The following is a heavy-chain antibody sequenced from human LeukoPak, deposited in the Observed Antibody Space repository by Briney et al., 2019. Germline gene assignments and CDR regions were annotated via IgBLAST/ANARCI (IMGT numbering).Heavy chain of an antibody. V-gene: IGHV1-18*01. Sequence: ASVKVSCKVSGYTLTELSMHWVRQAPGQGLEWMDWISAYNGNTNYAQKLQGRVTMTTDTSTSTAYMELRSLRSDDTAVYYCARVDLLTGYYFFDYWGQGTLVTVSS. D-gene: IGHD3-9*01. J-gene: IGHJ4*02. CDR1: GYTLTELS. CDR2: ISAYNGNT. CDR3: ARVDLLTGYYFFDY.